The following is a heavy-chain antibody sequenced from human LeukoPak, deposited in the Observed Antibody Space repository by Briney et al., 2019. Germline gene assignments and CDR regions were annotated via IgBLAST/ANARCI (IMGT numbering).Heavy chain of an antibody. CDR3: ARGVVGATYSYYFDY. V-gene: IGHV1-69*06. D-gene: IGHD1-26*01. Sequence: ASVKVSCKASGGTFSSYAISWVRQAPGQGLEWMGGIIPIFGTANYAQKFQGRVTITADKSTSTAYMELSSLRSEDTAVYYCARGVVGATYSYYFDYWGQGTLVTVSS. CDR1: GGTFSSYA. J-gene: IGHJ4*02. CDR2: IIPIFGTA.